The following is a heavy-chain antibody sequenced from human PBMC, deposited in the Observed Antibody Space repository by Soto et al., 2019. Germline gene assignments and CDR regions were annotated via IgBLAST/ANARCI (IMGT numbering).Heavy chain of an antibody. D-gene: IGHD3-10*01. CDR2: FYHSGST. CDR1: GHSISSCYY. CDR3: ARGEYYGSGNYFDY. Sequence: SETLSLTCAVSGHSISSCYYWGWIRQPPGKGLEWIGSFYHSGSTYYNPSLKSRVTISVDTSKNQFSLKLSSVTAADTAVYYCARGEYYGSGNYFDYWGQGTLVTVSS. J-gene: IGHJ4*02. V-gene: IGHV4-38-2*01.